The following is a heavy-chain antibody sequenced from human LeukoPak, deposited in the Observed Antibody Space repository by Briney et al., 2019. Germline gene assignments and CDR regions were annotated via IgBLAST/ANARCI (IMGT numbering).Heavy chain of an antibody. V-gene: IGHV1-69*01. J-gene: IGHJ4*02. CDR2: IIPIFGTA. CDR1: GGTFSSYA. D-gene: IGHD3-3*01. CDR3: ARGRTSLVYYDFWSGLFDY. Sequence: ASVKVSCKASGGTFSSYAISWVRQAPGQGLEWMGGIIPIFGTANYAQKFQGRVTITADESTSTAYMELSSLRSEDTAVYYCARGRTSLVYYDFWSGLFDYWGQGTLVTVSS.